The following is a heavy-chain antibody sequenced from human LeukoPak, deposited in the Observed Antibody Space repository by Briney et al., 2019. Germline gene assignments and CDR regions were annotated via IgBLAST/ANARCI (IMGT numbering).Heavy chain of an antibody. CDR2: IIPIFGTV. CDR3: ARTRNWNYPSYFDY. D-gene: IGHD1-7*01. Sequence: ASAKDSCKASGGTFSSDAICWVRQALGQGLEWMGGIIPIFGTVNYAQKLQGRVTITTDESTSTAYMELSSLRSEDTAVYYCARTRNWNYPSYFDYWGQGTLVTVSS. CDR1: GGTFSSDA. J-gene: IGHJ4*02. V-gene: IGHV1-69*05.